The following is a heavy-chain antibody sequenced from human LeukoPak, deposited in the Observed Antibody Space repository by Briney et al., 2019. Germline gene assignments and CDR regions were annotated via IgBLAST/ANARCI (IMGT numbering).Heavy chain of an antibody. J-gene: IGHJ4*02. CDR2: ISSSSSYI. Sequence: PGGSLRLSCAASGYTFSSYSMNWVRQAPGKGLEWVSSISSSSSYIYYADSVKGRFTISRDNAKNSLYLQMNSLRAEDTAVYYCARNSVTTLFDYWGQGTLVAVSS. CDR3: ARNSVTTLFDY. CDR1: GYTFSSYS. V-gene: IGHV3-21*01. D-gene: IGHD4-11*01.